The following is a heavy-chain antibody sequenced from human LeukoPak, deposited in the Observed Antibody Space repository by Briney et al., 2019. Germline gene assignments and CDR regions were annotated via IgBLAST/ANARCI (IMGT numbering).Heavy chain of an antibody. CDR1: GGSISSGGYY. V-gene: IGHV4-30-2*01. CDR3: ARGGVRRYSSSSLGY. D-gene: IGHD6-13*01. Sequence: SETLSLTCTVSGGSISSGGYYWSWIRQPPGKGLEWIGYIYHSGSTYYNPSLKSRVTISVDTSKNQFSLKVTSVTAADTAVYYCARGGVRRYSSSSLGYWGQGTLVTVSS. CDR2: IYHSGST. J-gene: IGHJ4*02.